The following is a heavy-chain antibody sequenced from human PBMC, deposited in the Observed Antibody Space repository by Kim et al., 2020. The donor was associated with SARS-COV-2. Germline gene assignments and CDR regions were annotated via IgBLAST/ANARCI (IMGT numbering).Heavy chain of an antibody. Sequence: SVKVSCKASGGTFSSYAISWVRQAPGQGLEWMGGIIPIFGTANYAQKFQGRVTITADESTSTAYMELSSLRSEDTAVYYCERPQRGYCSSTSCNFYGMDVWGQGTTVTVSS. J-gene: IGHJ6*02. CDR1: GGTFSSYA. V-gene: IGHV1-69*13. D-gene: IGHD2-2*01. CDR2: IIPIFGTA. CDR3: ERPQRGYCSSTSCNFYGMDV.